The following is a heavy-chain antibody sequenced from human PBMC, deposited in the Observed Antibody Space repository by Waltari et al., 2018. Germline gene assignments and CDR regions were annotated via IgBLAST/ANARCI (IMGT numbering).Heavy chain of an antibody. CDR1: GFTFSTFG. J-gene: IGHJ4*02. V-gene: IGHV3-23*01. CDR2: IGPGHGSR. CDR3: AKGTETLNRYFDF. Sequence: EVQLLESGGGLVQSGGSLRLSCAASGFTFSTFGMGWVRQAPGKGVEWCSTIGPGHGSRDYADSGKGRFIISRDDSKSTLSLQMSSLRGDDTALYYCAKGTETLNRYFDFWGQGTLVTVSP.